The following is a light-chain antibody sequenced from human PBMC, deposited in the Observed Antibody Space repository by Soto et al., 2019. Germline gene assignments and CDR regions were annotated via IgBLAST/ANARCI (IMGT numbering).Light chain of an antibody. J-gene: IGKJ5*01. Sequence: DIQMTQSPSSVSASVGDRVTITCRASQGISNWLAWYQQKPGEAPKLLIYAASSLQGGVPTRFSGSGSGTDFTLTISSLQPEDFATYYCQQANSFPRTCGQGTRLEIK. CDR3: QQANSFPRT. V-gene: IGKV1D-12*01. CDR2: AAS. CDR1: QGISNW.